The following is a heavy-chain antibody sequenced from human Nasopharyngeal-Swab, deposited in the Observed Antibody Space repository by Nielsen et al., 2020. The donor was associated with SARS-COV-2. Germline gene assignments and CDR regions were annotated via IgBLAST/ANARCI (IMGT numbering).Heavy chain of an antibody. Sequence: SETLSLTCTVSGGSISSYYWSWIPQPPGKGLEWIGYIYYSGSTNYNPSLKSRVPISVDTSKNQFSLKLSSLTAADTAVYYCARGAGRSSGSSTTYYFAYWGQGTLVTVSS. CDR1: GGSISSYY. CDR2: IYYSGST. CDR3: ARGAGRSSGSSTTYYFAY. V-gene: IGHV4-59*01. J-gene: IGHJ4*02. D-gene: IGHD6-19*01.